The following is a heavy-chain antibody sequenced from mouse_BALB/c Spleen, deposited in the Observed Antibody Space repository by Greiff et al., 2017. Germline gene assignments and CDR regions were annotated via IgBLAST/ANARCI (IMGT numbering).Heavy chain of an antibody. CDR3: ARDGNSFDY. CDR1: GYTFTDYW. Sequence: VQLQQPGAELVMPGASVKMSCKASGYTFTDYWMHWVKQRPGQGLEWIGAIDTSDSYTSYNQKFKGKATLTVDESSSTAYMQLSSLTSEDSAVYYCARDGNSFDYWGQGTTLTVSS. V-gene: IGHV1-69*01. J-gene: IGHJ2*01. CDR2: IDTSDSYT. D-gene: IGHD2-1*01.